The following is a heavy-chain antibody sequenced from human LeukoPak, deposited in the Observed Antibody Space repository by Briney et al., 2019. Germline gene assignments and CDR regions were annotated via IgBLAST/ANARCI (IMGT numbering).Heavy chain of an antibody. D-gene: IGHD2-15*01. V-gene: IGHV4-4*07. CDR3: AVAPAGCGGTCPFVF. Sequence: PETLSLTCDVSVASITGYWWSWIPHPAGEGLEWIGRMYTYGDTKCNPALKSRVTLSEDTPKNLFSLKLIPATAPDTAVYYCAVAPAGCGGTCPFVFWGQGTLVTVSS. J-gene: IGHJ4*02. CDR2: MYTYGDT. CDR1: VASITGYW.